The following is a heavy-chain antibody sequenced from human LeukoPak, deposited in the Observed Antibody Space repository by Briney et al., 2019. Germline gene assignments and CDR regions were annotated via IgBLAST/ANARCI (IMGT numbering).Heavy chain of an antibody. CDR1: GGTFSSYT. D-gene: IGHD2-2*01. J-gene: IGHJ6*02. CDR3: ARVRDCSSTSCYTYYYYGMDV. Sequence: SVKVSCKASGGTFSSYTISWVRQAPGQGLEWMGRIIPILGIANYAQKFQGRVTVTADKSTSTAYMELSSLRSEDTAVYYCARVRDCSSTSCYTYYYYGMDVWGQGTTVTVSS. CDR2: IIPILGIA. V-gene: IGHV1-69*02.